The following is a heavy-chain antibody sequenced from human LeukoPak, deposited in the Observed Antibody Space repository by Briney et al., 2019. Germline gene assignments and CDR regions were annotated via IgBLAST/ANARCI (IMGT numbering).Heavy chain of an antibody. Sequence: GGSLRLSCAASGFTFSSYAMHWVRQAPGKGLEWVAVISYDGSNKYYADSVKGRFTISRDNAKNTLYLQMNSLRAEDTAVYYCARVGGYCSSGSCYGYNWFDPWGQGTLVTVSS. J-gene: IGHJ5*02. CDR2: ISYDGSNK. CDR1: GFTFSSYA. V-gene: IGHV3-30*04. D-gene: IGHD2-15*01. CDR3: ARVGGYCSSGSCYGYNWFDP.